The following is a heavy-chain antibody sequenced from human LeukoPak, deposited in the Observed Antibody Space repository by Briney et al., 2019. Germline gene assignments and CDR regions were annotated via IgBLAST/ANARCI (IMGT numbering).Heavy chain of an antibody. D-gene: IGHD3-10*01. CDR3: ARDYYGSGTYSTDS. Sequence: ASVKVSCKDSGYTFTGYQIHWVRQAPGQGLEWMGWINPNTGATNYAQQFQGRVSMTSDTSIATAYMELSRLTSDDTAVYYCARDYYGSGTYSTDSWGQGTLVTVSS. CDR1: GYTFTGYQ. CDR2: INPNTGAT. J-gene: IGHJ5*02. V-gene: IGHV1-2*02.